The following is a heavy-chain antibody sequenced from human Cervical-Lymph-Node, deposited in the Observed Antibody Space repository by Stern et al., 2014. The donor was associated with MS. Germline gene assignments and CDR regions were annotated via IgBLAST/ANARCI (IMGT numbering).Heavy chain of an antibody. CDR1: GYSFTSYW. CDR2: IYPGDSDT. J-gene: IGHJ4*02. D-gene: IGHD1/OR15-1a*01. V-gene: IGHV5-51*01. Sequence: EVQLVESGAEVKKPGDSLKISCKASGYSFTSYWIGWVRQMPGKGLEWMGIIYPGDSDTGYSPSFQGQVTISADRSISTAYLQWSSLKASDTAMYYCVRQAPEQTLDYWGQGTLVTVSS. CDR3: VRQAPEQTLDY.